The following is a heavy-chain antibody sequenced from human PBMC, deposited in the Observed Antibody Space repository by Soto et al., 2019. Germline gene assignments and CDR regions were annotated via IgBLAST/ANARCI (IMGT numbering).Heavy chain of an antibody. CDR1: GGTFNSYD. V-gene: IGHV1-69*15. CDR3: AIRGRFLGWGGGYGMDV. Sequence: QVQLVQSGAEVKKPGSSVKVSCKASGGTFNSYDISWVRQAPGQGLEWMGRIIPIFGTANYAQKFQGRVTITGDESTRTAYMELSSLRSEDTAVYYCAIRGRFLGWGGGYGMDVWGQGTTVTVSS. D-gene: IGHD3-3*01. J-gene: IGHJ6*02. CDR2: IIPIFGTA.